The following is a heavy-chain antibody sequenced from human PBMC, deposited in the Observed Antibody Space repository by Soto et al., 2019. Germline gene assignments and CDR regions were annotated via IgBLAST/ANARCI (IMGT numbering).Heavy chain of an antibody. J-gene: IGHJ2*01. CDR1: GFTFSSYG. Sequence: QVQLVESGGGVVQPGRSLRLSCAASGFTFSSYGMHWVRQAPGKGLEWVAVISYDGSNKYYADSVKGRFSISRDKSKNTLYLQMNSLRAEDTAVYYCAKEGIAVAGGFDLWGRGTLVTVSS. CDR2: ISYDGSNK. D-gene: IGHD6-19*01. CDR3: AKEGIAVAGGFDL. V-gene: IGHV3-30*18.